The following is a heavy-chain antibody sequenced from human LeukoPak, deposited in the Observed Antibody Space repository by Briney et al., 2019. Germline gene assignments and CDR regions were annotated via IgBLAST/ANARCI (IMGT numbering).Heavy chain of an antibody. D-gene: IGHD4-23*01. CDR2: ISPGDDTI. V-gene: IGHV3-23*01. J-gene: IGHJ4*02. Sequence: PGASLGLSCAASGFSFSIYAMSWVRQAPGKGLEWVSAISPGDDTIYYLDSVKGRFTISRDNSKNTLYLQMNSLRAEDTAVYYCARRTTVVGPAPFDHWGQGTLVTVSS. CDR3: ARRTTVVGPAPFDH. CDR1: GFSFSIYA.